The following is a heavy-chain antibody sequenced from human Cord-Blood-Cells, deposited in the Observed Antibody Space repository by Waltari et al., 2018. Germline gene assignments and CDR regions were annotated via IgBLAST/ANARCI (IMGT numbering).Heavy chain of an antibody. CDR3: ARMLRFLDYGMDV. J-gene: IGHJ6*02. Sequence: QVQLVQSGAEVKKPGSSVKVYCKASGGTFSSYAINWVRQAHGQGLEWTGGIIPICGTANYAQKFQGRVTITGEQATSTGYMELSSLRSEDTAVYYCARMLRFLDYGMDVWGQGTTVTVSS. V-gene: IGHV1-69*01. D-gene: IGHD3-3*01. CDR2: IIPICGTA. CDR1: GGTFSSYA.